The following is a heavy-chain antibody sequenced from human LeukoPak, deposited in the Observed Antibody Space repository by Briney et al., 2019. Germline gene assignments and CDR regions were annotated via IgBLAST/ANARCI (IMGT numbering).Heavy chain of an antibody. D-gene: IGHD6-6*01. CDR3: ARVGRVSIYPSYMDV. CDR2: ISDDGRDT. V-gene: IGHV3-30*04. J-gene: IGHJ6*03. Sequence: GGSLRLSCEASGFKFSTFPMHWVRQTPDKRLEWVAVISDDGRDTYYADSVKGRFTISRDNSKNTLYLQMNSLSPEDTAVVYCARVGRVSIYPSYMDVWGKGTTVTVSS. CDR1: GFKFSTFP.